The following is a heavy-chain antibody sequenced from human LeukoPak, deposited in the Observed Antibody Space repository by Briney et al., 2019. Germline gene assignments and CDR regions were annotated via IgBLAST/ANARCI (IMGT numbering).Heavy chain of an antibody. CDR1: GYTFTGFY. CDR3: ARGSLNSRVNWFDP. D-gene: IGHD4-11*01. CDR2: IYSESGDT. Sequence: ASVKVSCKASGYTFTGFYIHWVRQAPGQGLEWMGWIYSESGDTNYAQKFQGRVTMTRDTSISTAYMELSRLRSDDTAVYYCARGSLNSRVNWFDPWGQGTLVTVSS. V-gene: IGHV1-2*02. J-gene: IGHJ5*02.